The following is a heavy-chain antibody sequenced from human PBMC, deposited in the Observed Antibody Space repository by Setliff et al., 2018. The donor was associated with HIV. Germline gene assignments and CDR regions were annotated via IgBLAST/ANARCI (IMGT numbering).Heavy chain of an antibody. D-gene: IGHD6-19*01. CDR2: IDPSDSYT. J-gene: IGHJ3*02. CDR1: GYSFTSYW. CDR3: ARLVGSGWYLDAFDI. Sequence: GESLKISRKGSGYSFTSYWISWVRQMPGKGLEWMGRIDPSDSYTNYSSSFQGHVTISADKSISTVYLQWSSLKASETAMYYCARLVGSGWYLDAFDIWGQGTMVTVSS. V-gene: IGHV5-10-1*01.